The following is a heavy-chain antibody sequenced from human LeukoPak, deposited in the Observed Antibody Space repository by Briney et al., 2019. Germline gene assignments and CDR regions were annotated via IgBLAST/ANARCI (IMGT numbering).Heavy chain of an antibody. J-gene: IGHJ4*02. D-gene: IGHD2-2*01. Sequence: SETLSLTCTVSGGSTSSGSDYWGWIRQTPGKGLEWIGSIYYSWTTYYNPSLKSRVTISADKSKNQFSLRVSSVTAADTAVYYCAGQKLSRPNAFDYWGQGTLVTVSS. V-gene: IGHV4-39*01. CDR1: GGSTSSGSDY. CDR2: IYYSWTT. CDR3: AGQKLSRPNAFDY.